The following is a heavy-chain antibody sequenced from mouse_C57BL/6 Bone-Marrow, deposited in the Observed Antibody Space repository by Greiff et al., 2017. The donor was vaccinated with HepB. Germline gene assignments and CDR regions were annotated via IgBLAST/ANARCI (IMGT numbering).Heavy chain of an antibody. CDR2: INPYNGGT. CDR1: GYTFTDYY. V-gene: IGHV1-19*01. D-gene: IGHD2-3*01. J-gene: IGHJ3*01. CDR3: ARAWWLLREAWFAY. Sequence: EVKLMESGPVLVKPGASVKMSCKASGYTFTDYYMNWVKQSHGKSLEWIGVINPYNGGTSYNQKFKGKATLTVDKSSSTAYMELNSLTSEDSAVYYCARAWWLLREAWFAYWGQGTLVTVSA.